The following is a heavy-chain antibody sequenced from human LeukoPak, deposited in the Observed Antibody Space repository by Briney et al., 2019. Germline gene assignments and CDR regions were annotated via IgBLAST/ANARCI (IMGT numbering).Heavy chain of an antibody. D-gene: IGHD3-22*01. CDR1: GDSVSSNSAA. CDR3: ARATYYYDSSGYIDY. V-gene: IGHV6-1*01. CDR2: TYYRSKWYN. J-gene: IGHJ4*02. Sequence: SQTLSLTCAISGDSVSSNSAAWNWIRQPPSRGLEWLGRTYYRSKWYNDYAVSVKSRITINPDTSKNQFSLQLNSVTPEDTAVYYCARATYYYDSSGYIDYWGQGTLVTVSS.